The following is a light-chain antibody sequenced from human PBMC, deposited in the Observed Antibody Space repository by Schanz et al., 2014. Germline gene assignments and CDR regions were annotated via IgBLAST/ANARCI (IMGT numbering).Light chain of an antibody. CDR2: HNN. V-gene: IGLV1-44*01. CDR1: NSNIGSNA. J-gene: IGLJ3*02. Sequence: QSVLTQPPSASGTPGQRVTISCSGSNSNIGSNAVSWYQQLPGTAPKLLIEHNNQRPSGVPDRFSGSKSGTSASLAISGLXXEDEADYYCATWDDIMSAWVFGGGTKLTVL. CDR3: ATWDDIMSAWV.